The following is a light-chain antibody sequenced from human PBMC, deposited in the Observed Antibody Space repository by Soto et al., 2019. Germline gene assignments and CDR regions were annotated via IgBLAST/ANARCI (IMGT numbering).Light chain of an antibody. CDR3: ATWDYDLSGVV. Sequence: QSALTQPPSASGTPGQRVSISCSGGSSNIGSTAVDWYYQVPGTAPKLLIYSNNERPSGVPDRFSGSKSGTSASLAISGLQSEDEGDYFCATWDYDLSGVVFGGGTKLTVL. J-gene: IGLJ2*01. CDR1: SSNIGSTA. CDR2: SNN. V-gene: IGLV1-44*01.